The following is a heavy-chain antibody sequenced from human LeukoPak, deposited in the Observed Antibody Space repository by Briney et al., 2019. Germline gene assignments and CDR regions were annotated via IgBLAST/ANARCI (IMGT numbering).Heavy chain of an antibody. V-gene: IGHV3-30*18. CDR1: GFAFSSYG. D-gene: IGHD5-12*01. Sequence: GRSLRLSCAASGFAFSSYGMHWVRQAPGKGLEWVAVISYDGSNKYYADSVKGRFTISRDNSKNTLYLQMNSLRAEDTAAYYCAKHRQKVATKGPFDYWGQGTLVTVSS. CDR3: AKHRQKVATKGPFDY. J-gene: IGHJ4*02. CDR2: ISYDGSNK.